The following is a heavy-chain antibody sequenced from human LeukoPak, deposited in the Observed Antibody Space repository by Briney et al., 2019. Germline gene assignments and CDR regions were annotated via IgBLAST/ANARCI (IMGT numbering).Heavy chain of an antibody. D-gene: IGHD3-3*01. J-gene: IGHJ4*02. CDR1: GYTFTRYA. CDR3: ARTLPFDFWSGYPTFYFDY. CDR2: VNAGNGKT. V-gene: IGHV1-3*01. Sequence: ASVKVSCKASGYTFTRYALHWVRQAPRQRLEWMGWVNAGNGKTKYSQKFQGRVTITRDTSASTAYMELSSLRSEDTAVYYCARTLPFDFWSGYPTFYFDYWGQGTLVTVSS.